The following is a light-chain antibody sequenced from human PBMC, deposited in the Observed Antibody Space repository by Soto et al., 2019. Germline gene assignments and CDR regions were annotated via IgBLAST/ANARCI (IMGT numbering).Light chain of an antibody. CDR2: DAS. J-gene: IGKJ4*01. CDR3: QQVNVYPST. Sequence: IQLTHSPSSLSASVGDRVTITCXASQGISSYLGWYQQKPGKAPNLLIYDASTLHSGVPSRFSGGGSGTDFTLTISSLQPEDFATYYCQQVNVYPSTFGGGTKVDIK. V-gene: IGKV1-9*01. CDR1: QGISSY.